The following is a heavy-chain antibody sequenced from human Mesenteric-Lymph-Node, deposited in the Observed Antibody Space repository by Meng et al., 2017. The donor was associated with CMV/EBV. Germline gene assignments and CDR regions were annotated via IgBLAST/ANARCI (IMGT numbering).Heavy chain of an antibody. D-gene: IGHD3-3*01. J-gene: IGHJ4*02. CDR2: ISGSGDNK. CDR3: ARVPIWSAYPLDH. CDR1: GFTFSSYG. V-gene: IGHV3-48*03. Sequence: GGSLRLSCAASGFTFSSYGMNWVRQAPGKGLEWISSISGSGDNKHYADSVKGRFTISRDNAKNSVYLQLDSLRGEDAAVYFCARVPIWSAYPLDHWGRGTLVTVSS.